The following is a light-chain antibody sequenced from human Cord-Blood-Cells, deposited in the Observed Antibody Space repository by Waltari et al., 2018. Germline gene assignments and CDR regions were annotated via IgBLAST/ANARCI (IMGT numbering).Light chain of an antibody. CDR2: DVS. Sequence: QSALTQPASVSGSPGPSITISCTGTSSDAGGYNYVSWYQQHPGKAPKLMIYDVSKRPSGVSNRFSGSKSGNTASLTISGLQAEDEADYYCSSYTSSSTWVFGGGTKLTVL. CDR1: SSDAGGYNY. J-gene: IGLJ3*02. CDR3: SSYTSSSTWV. V-gene: IGLV2-14*01.